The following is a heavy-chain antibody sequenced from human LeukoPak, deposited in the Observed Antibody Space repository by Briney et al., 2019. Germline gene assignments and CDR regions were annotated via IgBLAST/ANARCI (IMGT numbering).Heavy chain of an antibody. CDR1: GFTFSSYA. CDR2: ISYDGSNK. V-gene: IGHV3-30-3*01. D-gene: IGHD3-10*01. Sequence: GGSLRLSCAASGFTFSSYAMHWVRQAPGQGLEWVAVISYDGSNKYYADSVKGRFTISRDNSKNTLYLQMNSLRAEDTAVYYCARPDPPYGSGSYSIDYWGQGTLVTVSS. CDR3: ARPDPPYGSGSYSIDY. J-gene: IGHJ4*02.